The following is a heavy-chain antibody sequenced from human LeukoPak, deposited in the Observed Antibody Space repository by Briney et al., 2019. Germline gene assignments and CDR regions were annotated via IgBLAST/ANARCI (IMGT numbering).Heavy chain of an antibody. Sequence: PGGSLRLSCAASGFIFSNYGMAWVRQAPGKGLEWVSSISGDGGGTFYAESVKGRFTISRDNSKGTLYLYLNSLRAEDTAVYYCATKVEYCSSTSCHHTFYGMDVWGQGTTVTVSS. V-gene: IGHV3-23*01. D-gene: IGHD2-2*01. CDR2: ISGDGGGT. CDR3: ATKVEYCSSTSCHHTFYGMDV. J-gene: IGHJ6*02. CDR1: GFIFSNYG.